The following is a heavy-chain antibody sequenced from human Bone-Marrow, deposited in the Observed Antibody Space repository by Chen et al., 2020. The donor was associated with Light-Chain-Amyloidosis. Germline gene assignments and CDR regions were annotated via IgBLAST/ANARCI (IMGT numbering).Heavy chain of an antibody. CDR3: ARLDYGGSTRYYYGMDV. J-gene: IGHJ6*02. D-gene: IGHD4-17*01. Sequence: QVQLQESGPGLVKPSQTLSLTCSVSGGSISSGGYYWRWIRQHPGKGREWIGYIYYTGSTYYKPALRGRVTMSVDTSKNQFSLRVNSVTAADTAIYYCARLDYGGSTRYYYGMDVWGQGTTVTVSS. CDR2: IYYTGST. V-gene: IGHV4-31*03. CDR1: GGSISSGGYY.